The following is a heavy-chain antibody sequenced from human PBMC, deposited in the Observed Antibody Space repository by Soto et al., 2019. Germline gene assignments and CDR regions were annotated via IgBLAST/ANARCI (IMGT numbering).Heavy chain of an antibody. CDR2: IDHSGRT. Sequence: QLQLQESGSGLVKPSQTLSLTCAVSNGSITTFDYSWSWIRQPPGRGLGWIGSIDHSGRTYYSPSLKSRLPMSLDKSKNQSSLKLSSMTAADTAVYFCARDMKIFGVAPGGGMDVWGQGTTVTVSS. CDR3: ARDMKIFGVAPGGGMDV. J-gene: IGHJ6*02. V-gene: IGHV4-30-2*01. CDR1: NGSITTFDYS. D-gene: IGHD3-3*01.